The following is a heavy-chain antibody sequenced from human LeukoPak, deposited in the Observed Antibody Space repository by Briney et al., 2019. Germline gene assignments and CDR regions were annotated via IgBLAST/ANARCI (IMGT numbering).Heavy chain of an antibody. J-gene: IGHJ5*02. CDR2: ISAYNGNT. CDR1: GYTFTSYG. V-gene: IGHV1-18*01. D-gene: IGHD2-2*02. Sequence: ASVKVSCKASGYTFTSYGISWVRQAPGQGLEWMGWISAYNGNTNYAQKLQGRVTMTTDTSTSTAYMELRSLRSDDTAVYYCARDPRENLGYCSSTSCYTSWFDPWGQGTLVTVSS. CDR3: ARDPRENLGYCSSTSCYTSWFDP.